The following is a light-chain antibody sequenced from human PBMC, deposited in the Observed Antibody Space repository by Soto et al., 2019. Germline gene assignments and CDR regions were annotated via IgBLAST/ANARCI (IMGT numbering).Light chain of an antibody. CDR1: QSVSSSY. CDR3: QQYGSSPRLT. Sequence: EIVLTQSPGTLSLSPGERATLSCRASQSVSSSYLAWYQQKPGQAPRLLIYGASSRATGIPDRFSGSGSGTDFTLTISRLEPEDFALYYCQQYGSSPRLTFGGGTKVDI. CDR2: GAS. V-gene: IGKV3-20*01. J-gene: IGKJ4*01.